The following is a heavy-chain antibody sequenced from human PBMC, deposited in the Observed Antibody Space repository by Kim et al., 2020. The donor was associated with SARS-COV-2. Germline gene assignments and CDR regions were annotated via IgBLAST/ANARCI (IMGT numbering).Heavy chain of an antibody. CDR1: GGSISSYY. D-gene: IGHD2-15*01. CDR3: ARDGGYCSGGSCLEYYYGMDV. V-gene: IGHV4-59*13. Sequence: SETLSLTCTVSGGSISSYYWSWIRQPPGKGLEWIGYIYYSGSTNYKPSLKSRVTISVDTSKNQFSLKLSSVTAADTAVYYCARDGGYCSGGSCLEYYYGMDVWGQGTTVTVSS. CDR2: IYYSGST. J-gene: IGHJ6*02.